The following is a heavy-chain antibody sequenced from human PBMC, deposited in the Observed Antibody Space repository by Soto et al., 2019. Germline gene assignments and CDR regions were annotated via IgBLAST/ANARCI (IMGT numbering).Heavy chain of an antibody. Sequence: GGSLRLSCAASGFTFSSYAMSWVRQAPGKGLEWVSAISGSGGSTYYADSVKGRFTISRDNSKNTLYLQMNSLRAEDTAVYYCAKGNDFWSGYCYFDYWGQGTLVTVSS. CDR3: AKGNDFWSGYCYFDY. V-gene: IGHV3-23*01. J-gene: IGHJ4*02. D-gene: IGHD3-3*01. CDR2: ISGSGGST. CDR1: GFTFSSYA.